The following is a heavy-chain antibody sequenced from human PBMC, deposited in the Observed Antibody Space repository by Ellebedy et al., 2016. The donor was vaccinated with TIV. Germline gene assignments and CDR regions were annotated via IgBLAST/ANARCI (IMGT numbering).Heavy chain of an antibody. V-gene: IGHV1-46*01. CDR2: INPSGGST. D-gene: IGHD3-10*01. Sequence: ASVKVSCXASGYTFTSYYMHWVRQAPGQGLEWMGIINPSGGSTSYAQKFQGRVTMTRDTSTSTVYMELSSLRSEDTAVYYCARDTMVRGVIIYWGQGTLVTVSS. CDR1: GYTFTSYY. J-gene: IGHJ4*02. CDR3: ARDTMVRGVIIY.